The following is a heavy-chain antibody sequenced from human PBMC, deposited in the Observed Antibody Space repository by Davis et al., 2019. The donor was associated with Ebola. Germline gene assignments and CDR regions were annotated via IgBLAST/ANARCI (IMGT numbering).Heavy chain of an antibody. V-gene: IGHV3-13*01. CDR2: IATAGDT. D-gene: IGHD3-3*01. CDR1: GFTFSSYD. Sequence: GGSLRLSCAASGFTFSSYDMHWVRQAIGKGLEWVSTIATAGDTYYPDSVKGRFTISRDNAKNSLYLQMNSLRDEDTAVYYCARLGGVVISYWGQGTLVTVSS. CDR3: ARLGGVVISY. J-gene: IGHJ4*02.